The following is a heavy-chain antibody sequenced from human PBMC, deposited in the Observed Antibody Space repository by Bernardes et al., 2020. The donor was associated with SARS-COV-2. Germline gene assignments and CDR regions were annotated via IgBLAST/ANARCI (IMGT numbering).Heavy chain of an antibody. J-gene: IGHJ4*02. Sequence: GGSLRLSCAASGFIVGDNFMTGVRQAPGKGLDYVSTISSGGGFTDYADSVRGRFTISRDNSKNTLYLHMNSLRDEDTAIYYCAKFQEDRWVDTPFFDYWGQGTLVTVSS. D-gene: IGHD1-26*01. CDR3: AKFQEDRWVDTPFFDY. CDR1: GFIVGDNF. V-gene: IGHV3-23*01. CDR2: ISSGGGFT.